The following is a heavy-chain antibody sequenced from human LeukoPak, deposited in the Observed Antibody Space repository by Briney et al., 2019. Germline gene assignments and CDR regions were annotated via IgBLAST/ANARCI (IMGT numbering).Heavy chain of an antibody. J-gene: IGHJ3*02. CDR2: INHSGST. CDR3: ARSKYYYDSSGYHDAFDI. CDR1: GGSFSGYY. Sequence: PSETLSLTCAVYGGSFSGYYWSRIRQPPGKGLEWIGEINHSGSTNYNPSLKSRVTISVDTSKNQFSLKLSSVTAADTAVYYCARSKYYYDSSGYHDAFDIWGQGTMVTVSS. V-gene: IGHV4-34*01. D-gene: IGHD3-22*01.